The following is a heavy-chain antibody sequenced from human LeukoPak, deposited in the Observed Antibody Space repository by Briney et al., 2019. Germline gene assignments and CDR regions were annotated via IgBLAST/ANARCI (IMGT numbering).Heavy chain of an antibody. J-gene: IGHJ4*02. CDR1: GGSYSGYY. CDR3: ARSRY. Sequence: SETLSLTCAVYGGSYSGYYWSWIRQPPGKGLESIGEINHSGSTNYNPSLKSRVTISVDTSKNQFSLKLSSVTAADTAVYYCARSRYWGQGTLVTVSS. V-gene: IGHV4-34*01. CDR2: INHSGST.